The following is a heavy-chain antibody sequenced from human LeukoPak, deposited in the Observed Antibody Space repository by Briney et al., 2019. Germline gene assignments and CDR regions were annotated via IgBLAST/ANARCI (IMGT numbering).Heavy chain of an antibody. CDR1: GGTFSSYA. J-gene: IGHJ6*03. Sequence: SVKVSCKASGGTFSSYAISWVRQPPGQGLEWMGGIIPIFGTANYAQNFQGRVTITADESTNPAHMEPSRLGPDDPAVYFCARLPPWTTVIEDYYYWDVWGKGTTVTVPS. D-gene: IGHD4-11*01. CDR2: IIPIFGTA. CDR3: ARLPPWTTVIEDYYYWDV. V-gene: IGHV1-69*13.